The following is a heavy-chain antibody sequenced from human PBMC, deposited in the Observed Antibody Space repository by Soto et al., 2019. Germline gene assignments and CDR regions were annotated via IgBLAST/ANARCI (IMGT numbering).Heavy chain of an antibody. V-gene: IGHV4-31*03. CDR3: ARYWRSYFDY. CDR1: GGSISSGGYY. Sequence: SETLSLTCTVSGGSISSGGYYWSWIRQHPGKGLEWIGYIYYSGSTYYNPSLKSRVTIPVDTSKNQFSLKLSSVTAADTAVYYCARYWRSYFDYWGQGTLVTVSS. CDR2: IYYSGST. J-gene: IGHJ4*02. D-gene: IGHD1-1*01.